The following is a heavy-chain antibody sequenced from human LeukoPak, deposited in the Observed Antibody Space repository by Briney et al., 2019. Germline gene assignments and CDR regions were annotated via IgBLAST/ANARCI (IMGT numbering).Heavy chain of an antibody. CDR2: ISSSGSSI. J-gene: IGHJ4*02. CDR3: ARARQRYCSRTSCYAPVAHFDY. V-gene: IGHV3-48*03. D-gene: IGHD2-2*01. Sequence: AGGSLRLSCAASGFTFGSYEMNWVRQAPGKGLEWVSYISSSGSSIYYGDSVKGRFTISRDNAKNSLYLQMNSLRAEDSAVYYCARARQRYCSRTSCYAPVAHFDYWGQGTLVTVSS. CDR1: GFTFGSYE.